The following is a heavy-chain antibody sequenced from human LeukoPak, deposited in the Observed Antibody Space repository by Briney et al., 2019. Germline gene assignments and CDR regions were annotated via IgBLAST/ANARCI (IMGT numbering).Heavy chain of an antibody. D-gene: IGHD3-10*01. CDR2: IYYSGST. CDR1: GGSISSGDYY. Sequence: SETLSLTCTVSGGSISSGDYYWSWIRQPPGKGLEWIGYIYYSGSTYYNPSLKSRVTISVDTSKNQFSLKLSSVTAADTAVYYWAKGGFGELLDEAGVDYWGQGTLVTVSS. CDR3: AKGGFGELLDEAGVDY. J-gene: IGHJ4*02. V-gene: IGHV4-30-4*08.